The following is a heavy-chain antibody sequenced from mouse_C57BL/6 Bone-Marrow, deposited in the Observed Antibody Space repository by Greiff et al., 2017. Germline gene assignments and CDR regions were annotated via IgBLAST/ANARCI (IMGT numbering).Heavy chain of an antibody. Sequence: EVKLQQSGPELVKPGASVKISCKASGYTFTDYYMNWVKQSHGKSLEWIGDINPNNGGTSYNQKFKGKATLTVDKSSSTAYMELRSLTSEDSAVYYCARLDGYYDWFAYWGQGTLVTVSA. CDR3: ARLDGYYDWFAY. CDR2: INPNNGGT. CDR1: GYTFTDYY. V-gene: IGHV1-26*01. J-gene: IGHJ3*01. D-gene: IGHD2-3*01.